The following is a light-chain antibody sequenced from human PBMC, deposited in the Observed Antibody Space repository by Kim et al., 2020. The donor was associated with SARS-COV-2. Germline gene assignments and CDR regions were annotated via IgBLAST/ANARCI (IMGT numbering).Light chain of an antibody. V-gene: IGKV1-39*01. Sequence: ASVGDRVTITCRASQSISSYLNWYQQKPGKAPKLLIYAASSWQSGVPSRFSGSGSGTDFTLTISRLQPEDFAIYYCQQSNSSLLTFGGGTKVDIK. CDR3: QQSNSSLLT. CDR2: AAS. CDR1: QSISSY. J-gene: IGKJ4*01.